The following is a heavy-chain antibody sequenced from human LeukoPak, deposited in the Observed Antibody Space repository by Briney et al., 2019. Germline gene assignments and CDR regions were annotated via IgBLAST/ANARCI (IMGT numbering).Heavy chain of an antibody. CDR1: RYTFTSYD. CDR3: ARAEWFGDYYYYGMDV. V-gene: IGHV1-8*01. Sequence: GASVKVSCKASRYTFTSYDINWVRQATGQGLEWMGWMNPNSGNTGYAQKFQGRVTMTRNTSISTAYMELSSLRSEDTAVYYCARAEWFGDYYYYGMDVWGQGTTVTVSS. CDR2: MNPNSGNT. J-gene: IGHJ6*02. D-gene: IGHD3-10*01.